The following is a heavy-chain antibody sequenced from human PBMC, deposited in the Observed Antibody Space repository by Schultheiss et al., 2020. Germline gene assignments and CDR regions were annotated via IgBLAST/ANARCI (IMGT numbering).Heavy chain of an antibody. CDR1: GGSFSGYY. D-gene: IGHD2-15*01. Sequence: SETLSLTCAVYGGSFSGYYWSWIRQPPGKGLEWIGEINHSGSTNYNPSLKSRVTISVDTSKNQFSLKLSSVTAADTAVYYCARAPLYCSGGSCSYYYYYGMDVWGKGTTVTVSS. CDR3: ARAPLYCSGGSCSYYYYYGMDV. J-gene: IGHJ6*04. V-gene: IGHV4-34*01. CDR2: INHSGST.